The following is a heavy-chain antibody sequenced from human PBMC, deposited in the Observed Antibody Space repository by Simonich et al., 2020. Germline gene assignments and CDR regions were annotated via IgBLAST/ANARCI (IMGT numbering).Heavy chain of an antibody. CDR2: IAPVDSVT. Sequence: EVQLVQSGAEVKKPGESLKISCKGSGYSFTSYWIGWVGQMPGQGLEWMGIIAPVDSVTRDSPSFQGQVTISAAKSISTAYLQWSSLKASDTAMYYCVRPDSGYDYFDYWGQGTLVTVSS. V-gene: IGHV5-51*03. J-gene: IGHJ4*02. D-gene: IGHD5-12*01. CDR1: GYSFTSYW. CDR3: VRPDSGYDYFDY.